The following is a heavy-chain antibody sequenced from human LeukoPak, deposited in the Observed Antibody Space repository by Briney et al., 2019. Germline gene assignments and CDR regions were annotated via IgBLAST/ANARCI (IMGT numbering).Heavy chain of an antibody. CDR2: ISGSGGST. V-gene: IGHV3-23*01. CDR3: AKDQDQLLFPGLDI. Sequence: GGSLRLSCAASGFTFSSYAMGWVRQAPGKGLEWVSAISGSGGSTYYADSVKGRFTISRDNSKNTLYLQMNSLRAEDTAVYYCAKDQDQLLFPGLDIWGQGTMVTVSS. D-gene: IGHD2-2*01. CDR1: GFTFSSYA. J-gene: IGHJ3*02.